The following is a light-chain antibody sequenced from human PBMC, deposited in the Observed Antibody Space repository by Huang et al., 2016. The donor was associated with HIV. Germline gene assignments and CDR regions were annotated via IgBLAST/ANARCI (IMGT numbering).Light chain of an antibody. V-gene: IGKV3-11*01. CDR2: YVS. Sequence: EIVVTQSPATVSLSPGDRATLSCWASQDVGSHLAWYQQKPGQPPRLLIYYVSIRATGIPARFSGSGSGTDFTLTVSSLEPEYFAFYYCQQRGGWPPTFGQGTRLEMK. CDR3: QQRGGWPPT. CDR1: QDVGSH. J-gene: IGKJ5*01.